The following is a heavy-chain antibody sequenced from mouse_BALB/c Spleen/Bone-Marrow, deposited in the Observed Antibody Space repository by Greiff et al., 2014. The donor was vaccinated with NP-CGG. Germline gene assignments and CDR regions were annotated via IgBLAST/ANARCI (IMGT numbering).Heavy chain of an antibody. V-gene: IGHV1S56*01. CDR2: IYPGNVNT. CDR3: AREANWNFDY. D-gene: IGHD4-1*01. Sequence: VQLVESGPELVKPGASVRISCKASGYTFTSYYIHWVKQRPGQGLEWIGWIYPGNVNTKYNEKFKGKATLTADKSSSTAYMQLSSLTSEDSAVYFCAREANWNFDYWGQGTTLTASS. CDR1: GYTFTSYY. J-gene: IGHJ2*01.